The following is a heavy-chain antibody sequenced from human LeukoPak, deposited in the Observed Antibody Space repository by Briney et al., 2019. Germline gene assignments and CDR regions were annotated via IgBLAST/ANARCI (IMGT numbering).Heavy chain of an antibody. V-gene: IGHV3-48*01. Sequence: TGGSLRLSCVASGITFSSYSMNWVRQAPGKGLEWVSYISSFSGTINYADSAKGRFTISRDNAKNSLYLQMNSLRAEDTAVYYCAELGITKIGGVWGKGTTVTISS. J-gene: IGHJ6*04. D-gene: IGHD3-10*02. CDR2: ISSFSGTI. CDR3: AELGITKIGGV. CDR1: GITFSSYS.